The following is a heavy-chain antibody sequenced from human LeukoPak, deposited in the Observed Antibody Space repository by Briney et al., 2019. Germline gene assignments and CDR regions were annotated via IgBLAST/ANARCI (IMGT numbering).Heavy chain of an antibody. CDR2: IYYSGST. J-gene: IGHJ6*03. V-gene: IGHV4-59*01. D-gene: IGHD1-26*01. CDR1: GGSISSYY. CDR3: ARDLIVGAAIYYMDV. Sequence: SETLSLTCTVSGGSISSYYWSWIRQPPGKGLEWIGYIYYSGSTNYNPSLKSRVTISVDTSKNQFSLKPSSVTAADTAVYYCARDLIVGAAIYYMDVWGKGTTVTVSS.